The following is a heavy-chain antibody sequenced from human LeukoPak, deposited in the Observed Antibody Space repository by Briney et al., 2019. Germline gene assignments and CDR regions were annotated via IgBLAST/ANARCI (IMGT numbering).Heavy chain of an antibody. CDR1: AGSVSTIDYY. V-gene: IGHV4-39*07. CDR2: LSYTGGP. D-gene: IGHD5-18*01. CDR3: ARARGYKYGIFDI. Sequence: SETLSLTCIVPAGSVSTIDYYWAWIRLPPGKGLEWIGSLSYTGGPFYNASLKGRATISVDHSKNQFFLSLTSVTAADSAVYYCARARGYKYGIFDIWGQATMVIVSS. J-gene: IGHJ3*02.